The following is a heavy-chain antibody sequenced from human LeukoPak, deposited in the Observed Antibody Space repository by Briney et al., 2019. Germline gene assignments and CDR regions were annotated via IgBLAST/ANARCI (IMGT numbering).Heavy chain of an antibody. CDR1: GYSFSTYG. CDR3: ARDGVAARSHYYYYYMDV. D-gene: IGHD2-15*01. CDR2: ISADSVDT. Sequence: ASVKVSCKASGYSFSTYGVTWVRQTPGQGLEWMGWISADSVDTNYAQKLQGRITLTTDTSTNTAYMELTSLRSDDTAVYYCARDGVAARSHYYYYYMDVWGKGTTVTVSS. J-gene: IGHJ6*03. V-gene: IGHV1-18*01.